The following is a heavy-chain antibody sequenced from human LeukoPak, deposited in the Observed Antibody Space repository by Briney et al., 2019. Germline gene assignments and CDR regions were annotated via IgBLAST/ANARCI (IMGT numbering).Heavy chain of an antibody. CDR2: IYTSGST. J-gene: IGHJ3*02. CDR1: GGSISSGSYY. Sequence: SETLSPTCTVSGGSISSGSYYWSWIRQPAGKGLEWIGRIYTSGSTNYNPSLKSRVTISVDTSKNQFSLKLSSVTAADTAVYYCAREGRGGTGAFDIWGQGTMVTVSS. CDR3: AREGRGGTGAFDI. V-gene: IGHV4-61*02. D-gene: IGHD3-16*01.